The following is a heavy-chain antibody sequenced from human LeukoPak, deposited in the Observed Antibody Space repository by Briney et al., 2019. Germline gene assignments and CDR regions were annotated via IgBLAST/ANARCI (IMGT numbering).Heavy chain of an antibody. Sequence: ASETPSLTCTVSGGSISSYYWSWIRQPPGKGLEWIGYIYYSGSTNYNPSLKSRVTISVDTSKNQFSLKLSSVTAADTAIYYCARAVSGRFDYWGQGTLVTVSS. CDR1: GGSISSYY. CDR2: IYYSGST. D-gene: IGHD6-19*01. V-gene: IGHV4-59*08. CDR3: ARAVSGRFDY. J-gene: IGHJ4*02.